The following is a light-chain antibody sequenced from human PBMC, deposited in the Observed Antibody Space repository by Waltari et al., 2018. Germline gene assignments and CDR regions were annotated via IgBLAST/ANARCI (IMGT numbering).Light chain of an antibody. J-gene: IGKJ4*01. Sequence: EIVMTQSPATLSVSPGERATLSCRASQSVSSNLAWDQQKPGQAPRLLIYGASTRATGIPDRFSGSGAGTEFTLKSSRVEAEDVGVYFCLQATQFPLTFGGGTKLEIK. CDR2: GAS. V-gene: IGKV3-15*01. CDR3: LQATQFPLT. CDR1: QSVSSN.